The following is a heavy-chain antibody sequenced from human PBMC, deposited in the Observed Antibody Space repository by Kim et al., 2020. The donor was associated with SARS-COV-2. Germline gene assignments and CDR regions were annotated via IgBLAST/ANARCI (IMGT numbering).Heavy chain of an antibody. J-gene: IGHJ3*02. V-gene: IGHV3-33*06. D-gene: IGHD1-26*01. CDR3: AKSRSGSYQRQMDI. CDR1: GFTFSSYG. Sequence: GGSLRLSCAASGFTFSSYGMHWVRQAPGKGLEWVAVIWYDGSNKYYADSVKGRFTISRDNSKNTLYLQMNSLRAEDTAVYYCAKSRSGSYQRQMDIWGQGTMVTVSS. CDR2: IWYDGSNK.